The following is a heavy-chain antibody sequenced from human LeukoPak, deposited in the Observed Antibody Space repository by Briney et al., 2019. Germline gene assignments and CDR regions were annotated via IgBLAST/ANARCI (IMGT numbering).Heavy chain of an antibody. D-gene: IGHD2-15*01. V-gene: IGHV1-2*02. Sequence: SVNVSCKASGYTFTAYDMHGVRQAPGQGLEWMGWIYSKSCDTKYAQKFQGRLTITRDTSIDTTYVELRSLISDDTAVYYCASEATCDAGRCYLQRVASWGPGTLVTVSS. CDR3: ASEATCDAGRCYLQRVAS. J-gene: IGHJ4*02. CDR1: GYTFTAYD. CDR2: IYSKSCDT.